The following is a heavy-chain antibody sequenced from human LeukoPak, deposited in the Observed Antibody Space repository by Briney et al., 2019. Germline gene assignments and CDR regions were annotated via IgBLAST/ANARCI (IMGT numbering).Heavy chain of an antibody. CDR1: GGTFSSYA. Sequence: SVKVSCKASGGTFSSYAISWVRQDPGQGLEWMGGIIPIFGTANYAQKFQGRVTITTDESTSTAYMELSSLRSEDTAVYYCAREVAYYDILTGPTYNWFDPWGQGTLVTVSS. CDR3: AREVAYYDILTGPTYNWFDP. V-gene: IGHV1-69*05. J-gene: IGHJ5*02. CDR2: IIPIFGTA. D-gene: IGHD3-9*01.